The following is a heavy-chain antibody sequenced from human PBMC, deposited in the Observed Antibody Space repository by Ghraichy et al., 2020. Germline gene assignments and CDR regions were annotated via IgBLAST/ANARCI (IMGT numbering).Heavy chain of an antibody. D-gene: IGHD1-20*01. CDR1: GGSFSGYY. Sequence: SETLSLTCAVYGGSFSGYYWSWIRQPPGKGLEWIGEINHSGSTNYNPSLKSRVIISVDTSKNQFSLKLSSVTAADTAVYYCARGASRILSITVNWFDPWGQGTLVTVSS. CDR2: INHSGST. CDR3: ARGASRILSITVNWFDP. V-gene: IGHV4-34*01. J-gene: IGHJ5*02.